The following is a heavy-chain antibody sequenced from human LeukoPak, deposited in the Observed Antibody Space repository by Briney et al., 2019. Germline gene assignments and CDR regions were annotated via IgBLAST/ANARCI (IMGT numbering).Heavy chain of an antibody. J-gene: IGHJ6*02. V-gene: IGHV3-21*01. CDR1: GFTFSSYS. Sequence: GGSLRLSCAASGFTFSSYSMNWVRQAPGKGLEWVSSISSSSSYIYYADSVKGRFTISRDNAKNSLYLPMNSLRAEDTAVYSCARSLDIVVVPAAIPHYYYYGMDVWGQGTTVTVSS. CDR2: ISSSSSYI. D-gene: IGHD2-2*03. CDR3: ARSLDIVVVPAAIPHYYYYGMDV.